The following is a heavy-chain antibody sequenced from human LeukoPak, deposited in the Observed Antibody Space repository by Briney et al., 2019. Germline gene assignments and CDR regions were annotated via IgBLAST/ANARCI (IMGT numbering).Heavy chain of an antibody. V-gene: IGHV3-7*01. CDR2: INQDGSER. Sequence: GGSLRLSCAASGFTFSSDWMSWARQAPGKGLEWVANINQDGSERNYVDSVKGRFTISRDNAKSSVFLQMNSLGADDTAVYYCATHSDWRFDYWGQGTLVSVSS. CDR3: ATHSDWRFDY. CDR1: GFTFSSDW. J-gene: IGHJ4*02. D-gene: IGHD6-19*01.